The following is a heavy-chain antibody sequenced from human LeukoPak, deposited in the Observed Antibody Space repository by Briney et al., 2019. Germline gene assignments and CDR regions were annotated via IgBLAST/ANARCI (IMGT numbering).Heavy chain of an antibody. CDR2: IIPIFGTA. Sequence: ASVKVSCKASRGTFSSYAISWVRQAPGQGLEWMGRIIPIFGTANYAQKFQGRVTITTDESTSTAYMELSSLRSEDTAVHYCARVADTAMEYYFDYWGQGTLVTVSS. D-gene: IGHD5-18*01. CDR3: ARVADTAMEYYFDY. V-gene: IGHV1-69*05. CDR1: RGTFSSYA. J-gene: IGHJ4*02.